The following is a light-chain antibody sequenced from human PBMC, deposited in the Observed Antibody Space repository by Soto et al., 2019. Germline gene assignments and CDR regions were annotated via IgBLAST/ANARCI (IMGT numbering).Light chain of an antibody. J-gene: IGKJ2*01. CDR3: MQGQQAPRT. Sequence: DIVMTQSPLSLPVTPGEPASISCRSGQSLLRSNGYNYLDWYMQKPGQSPQLLIYLGSNRASGVPDRFSGSGSGTAFTLKISRVEAEDFGVYYCMQGQQAPRTFGQGAKLEIK. V-gene: IGKV2-28*01. CDR2: LGS. CDR1: QSLLRSNGYNY.